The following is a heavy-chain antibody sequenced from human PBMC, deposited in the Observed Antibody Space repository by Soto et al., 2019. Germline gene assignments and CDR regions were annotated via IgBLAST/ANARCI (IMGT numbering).Heavy chain of an antibody. CDR1: VFTSSMSC. Sequence: PRGSLRLACAASVFTSSMSCMHWVRQVPGKGPEWVSRINDDGISTNYADSVKGRFTISRDNAKNTLYLQMNALRVEDTAVYYCTRGPRSTSTGTGAFWDQGTLVTVSS. CDR2: INDDGIST. J-gene: IGHJ4*02. CDR3: TRGPRSTSTGTGAF. V-gene: IGHV3-74*01. D-gene: IGHD1-1*01.